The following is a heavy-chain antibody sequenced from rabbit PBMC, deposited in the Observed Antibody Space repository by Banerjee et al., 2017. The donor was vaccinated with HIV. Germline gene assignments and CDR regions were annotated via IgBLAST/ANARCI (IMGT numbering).Heavy chain of an antibody. CDR3: ARSSGSYFGL. J-gene: IGHJ4*01. Sequence: QEQLVESGGGLVTLGGSLKLSCKASGIDFSSYGISWVRQAPGKGLEWIAYIYPDYGSTDYASWVNGRFTISLDNAQNTVFLQMTSLTAADTATYFCARSSGSYFGLWGPGTLVTVS. D-gene: IGHD1-1*01. CDR2: IYPDYGST. CDR1: GIDFSSYG. V-gene: IGHV1S47*01.